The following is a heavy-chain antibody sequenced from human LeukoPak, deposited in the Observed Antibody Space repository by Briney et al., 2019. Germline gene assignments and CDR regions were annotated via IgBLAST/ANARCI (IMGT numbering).Heavy chain of an antibody. Sequence: GGSLRLSCAASGFSFTSYAMSWVRQAQGKGLEWVSYISSSSSYTNYADSVKGRFTISRDNAKNSLYLQMNSLRAEDTAVYYCARADSSGYSDFDYWGQGTLVTVSS. V-gene: IGHV3-21*05. J-gene: IGHJ4*02. CDR3: ARADSSGYSDFDY. CDR2: ISSSSSYT. CDR1: GFSFTSYA. D-gene: IGHD3-22*01.